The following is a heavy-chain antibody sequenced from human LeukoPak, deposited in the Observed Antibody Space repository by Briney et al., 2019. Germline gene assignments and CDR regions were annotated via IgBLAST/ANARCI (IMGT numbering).Heavy chain of an antibody. CDR3: ARFGGVVVAATTNRNYYYYMDV. Sequence: ASVKVSCKASGYTFTGYYMHWVRQAPGQGLEWMGRINPNSGGTNYAQKFQGRVTMTRDTSISTAYMELSRLRSDDTAVYYCARFGGVVVAATTNRNYYYYMDVWGKGTTVTVSS. J-gene: IGHJ6*03. V-gene: IGHV1-2*06. CDR2: INPNSGGT. D-gene: IGHD2-15*01. CDR1: GYTFTGYY.